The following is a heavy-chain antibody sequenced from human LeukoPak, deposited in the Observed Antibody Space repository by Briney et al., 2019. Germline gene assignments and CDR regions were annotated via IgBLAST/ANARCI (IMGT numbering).Heavy chain of an antibody. CDR3: ARDGDTVLTRGYYYYMDV. CDR2: ITSSSSYI. J-gene: IGHJ6*03. CDR1: GFTFYTYS. Sequence: GGSLRLSCAASGFTFYTYSMNWVRQAPGKGPEWVSSITSSSSYIYYADSVKGRFTISRDNARNSLYLQMNSLRAEDTALYYCARDGDTVLTRGYYYYMDVWGKGTTVTVSS. D-gene: IGHD4-23*01. V-gene: IGHV3-21*01.